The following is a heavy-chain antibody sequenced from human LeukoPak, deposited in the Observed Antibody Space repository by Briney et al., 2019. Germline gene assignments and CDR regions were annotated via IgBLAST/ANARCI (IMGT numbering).Heavy chain of an antibody. V-gene: IGHV4-61*02. Sequence: SQTLSLTCTVSGGSISSGSYYWSWIRQAAGKGLEWIGRIYTSRGTNYNPSLKSRVTISVDTSKNQFSLKLSSVTAADTAVYYCARRGPLSADAFDIWGQGTMVTVSS. CDR1: GGSISSGSYY. D-gene: IGHD2-2*01. CDR2: IYTSRGT. J-gene: IGHJ3*02. CDR3: ARRGPLSADAFDI.